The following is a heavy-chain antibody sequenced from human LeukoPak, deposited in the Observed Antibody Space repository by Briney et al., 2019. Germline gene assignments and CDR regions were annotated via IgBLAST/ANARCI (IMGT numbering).Heavy chain of an antibody. CDR1: GGYISSYY. V-gene: IGHV4-59*08. D-gene: IGHD3-10*01. CDR2: IYYSGST. J-gene: IGHJ5*02. CDR3: ARHYGP. Sequence: SETLSLTCTVSGGYISSYYWSWIRQPPGKGLEWIGYIYYSGSTNYNPSLKSRVTISVDTSKNQFSLKLNSVTAADTAVYYCARHYGPWGQGTLVTVSS.